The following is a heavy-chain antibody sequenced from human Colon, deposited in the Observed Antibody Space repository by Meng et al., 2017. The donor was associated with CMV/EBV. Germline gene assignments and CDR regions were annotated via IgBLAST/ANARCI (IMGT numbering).Heavy chain of an antibody. Sequence: GESLKISCVASGFTFDDYGMSWVRQTPTKGLEWVSNINWNGGNPGYGDSVKGRFTISRDNANNCLYLEMNNLRAEDTAVYYCARGNYGSGSYLGAFDIWGQGTMVTVSS. CDR2: INWNGGNP. D-gene: IGHD3-10*01. CDR1: GFTFDDYG. J-gene: IGHJ3*02. CDR3: ARGNYGSGSYLGAFDI. V-gene: IGHV3-20*04.